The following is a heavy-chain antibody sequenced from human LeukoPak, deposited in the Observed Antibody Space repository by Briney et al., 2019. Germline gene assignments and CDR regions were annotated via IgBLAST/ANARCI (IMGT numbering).Heavy chain of an antibody. CDR2: IYYSGST. D-gene: IGHD2-15*01. V-gene: IGHV4-59*01. CDR3: ARDPIVGNWFDP. CDR1: GGSISSYY. Sequence: KPSETLSLTCTVSGGSISSYYWSWIRQPPGKGLEWIGYIYYSGSTNYNPSLKSRVTISVDTSKNQFSLKLSSVTAADTAVYYCARDPIVGNWFDPWGQGTLVTVSS. J-gene: IGHJ5*02.